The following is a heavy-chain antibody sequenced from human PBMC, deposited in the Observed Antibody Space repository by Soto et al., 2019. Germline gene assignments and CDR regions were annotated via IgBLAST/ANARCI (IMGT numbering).Heavy chain of an antibody. V-gene: IGHV1-69*01. D-gene: IGHD3-10*01. Sequence: QVQLVQSGAEVKKPGSSVKVSCKASGGIFSTYAISWLRRAPGQGLEWMGGIIPIFGTPNYAQRFQGRVTITADEYTSTAYMEMSRLRSEDTAVYYCARDRDDYGSGNYDNRIDFWGQGTLVTVSS. CDR1: GGIFSTYA. CDR3: ARDRDDYGSGNYDNRIDF. J-gene: IGHJ4*02. CDR2: IIPIFGTP.